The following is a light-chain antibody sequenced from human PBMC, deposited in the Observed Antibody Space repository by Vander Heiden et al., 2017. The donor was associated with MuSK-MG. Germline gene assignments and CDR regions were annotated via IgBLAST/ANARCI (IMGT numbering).Light chain of an antibody. CDR1: NIGSQT. CDR2: DDS. J-gene: IGLJ2*01. CDR3: QVWDSSSDHWV. V-gene: IGLV3-21*02. Sequence: SSVLTQPPSVSVAPGQAATITCGGDNIGSQTVHWYQHNPGQAPVLVVHDDSDRPSGIPERFSGSNSGNTATLTISTVDAGDEADYYCQVWDSSSDHWVFGGGTKLTVL.